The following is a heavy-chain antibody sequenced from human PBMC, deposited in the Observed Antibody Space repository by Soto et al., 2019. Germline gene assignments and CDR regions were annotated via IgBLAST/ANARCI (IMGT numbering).Heavy chain of an antibody. D-gene: IGHD3-16*02. CDR3: ARASIMITFGGVIVREMGAFDI. CDR1: GGSISSYY. J-gene: IGHJ3*02. Sequence: QVQLQESGPGLVKPSETLSLTCTVSGGSISSYYWSWIRQPPGKGLEWIGYIYYSGSTNYNPSLKSRVTISVDTSKNQFSLKLSSETAADTAVYYCARASIMITFGGVIVREMGAFDIWGQGTMVTVTS. V-gene: IGHV4-59*01. CDR2: IYYSGST.